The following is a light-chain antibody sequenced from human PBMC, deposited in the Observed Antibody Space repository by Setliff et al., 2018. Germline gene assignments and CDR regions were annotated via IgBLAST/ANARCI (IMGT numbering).Light chain of an antibody. CDR1: SSDVGSYNL. CDR2: DVS. CDR3: CSYAGSSTLNYV. J-gene: IGLJ1*01. Sequence: ALAQPASVSGSLGQSITISCTGTSSDVGSYNLVSWYQQHPGKAPKVMIYDVSKRPSGVSNRFSGSKSGNTASLTISGLQAEDEADYHCCSYAGSSTLNYVFGTGTKVTVL. V-gene: IGLV2-23*02.